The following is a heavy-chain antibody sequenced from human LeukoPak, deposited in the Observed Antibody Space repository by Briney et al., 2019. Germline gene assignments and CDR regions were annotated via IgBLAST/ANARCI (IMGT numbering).Heavy chain of an antibody. CDR2: ISGSGGST. V-gene: IGHV3-23*01. CDR3: AKEEDSSGYYPEGLLDY. D-gene: IGHD3-22*01. CDR1: GFTFSSYA. Sequence: PGGSLRLSCAASGFTFSSYAMSWVRQAPGKGLEWVSAISGSGGSTYYADSVKGRFTTSRDNSKNTLYLQMNSLRAEDTAVYYCAKEEDSSGYYPEGLLDYWGQGTLVTVSS. J-gene: IGHJ4*02.